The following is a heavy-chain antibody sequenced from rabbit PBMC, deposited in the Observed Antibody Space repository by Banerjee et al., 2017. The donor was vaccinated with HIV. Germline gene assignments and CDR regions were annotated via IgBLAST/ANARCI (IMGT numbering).Heavy chain of an antibody. CDR1: GFSFSSGYW. D-gene: IGHD4-2*01. J-gene: IGHJ4*01. CDR2: IYTGSSGST. V-gene: IGHV1S40*01. CDR3: ARRSGYFNL. Sequence: QSLEESGGDLVKPGASLTLTCTASGFSFSSGYWICWVRQAPGKGLEWIGCIYTGSSGSTYYASWAKGRFTISKTSSTTVTLQMTSLTAADTATYFCARRSGYFNLWGPGTLVTVS.